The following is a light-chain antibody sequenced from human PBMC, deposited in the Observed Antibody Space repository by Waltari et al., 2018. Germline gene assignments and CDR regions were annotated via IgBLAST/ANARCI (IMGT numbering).Light chain of an antibody. J-gene: IGLJ1*01. V-gene: IGLV2-14*03. CDR1: SSDVGRFDH. CDR3: KSFTSTYSYV. CDR2: DFT. Sequence: SALTQPASVSGSLGQSITISCTGASSDVGRFDHVSWYQQHPGKAPKVILFDFTYRPFGVSTRFSGAKSGNTASLTISGLQAEDEADYFCKSFTSTYSYVFGSGTTVTVL.